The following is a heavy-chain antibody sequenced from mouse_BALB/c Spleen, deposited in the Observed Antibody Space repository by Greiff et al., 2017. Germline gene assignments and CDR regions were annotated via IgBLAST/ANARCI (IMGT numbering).Heavy chain of an antibody. V-gene: IGHV5-12-2*01. CDR2: ISNGGGST. J-gene: IGHJ4*01. CDR1: GFTFSSYT. Sequence: EVKLVESGGGLVQPGGSLKLSCAASGFTFSSYTMSWVRQTPEKRLEWVAYISNGGGSTYYPDTVKGRFTISRDNAKNTLYLQMSSLKSEDTAMYYCARHGRDAMDYWGQGTSVTVSS. CDR3: ARHGRDAMDY.